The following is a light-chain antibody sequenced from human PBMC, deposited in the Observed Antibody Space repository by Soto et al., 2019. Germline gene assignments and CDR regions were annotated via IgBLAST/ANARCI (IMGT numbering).Light chain of an antibody. CDR2: DAS. V-gene: IGKV3-15*01. Sequence: EIVMTQSPVTLSVSPGERATLSCRASQSINRKLAWYQQRPGQAPRLLISDASIRATGIPARFSGSGSGTEFTLPISSLESEDFGVYYCKQCDSWSPFTFGGGTRVEIK. J-gene: IGKJ4*02. CDR3: KQCDSWSPFT. CDR1: QSINRK.